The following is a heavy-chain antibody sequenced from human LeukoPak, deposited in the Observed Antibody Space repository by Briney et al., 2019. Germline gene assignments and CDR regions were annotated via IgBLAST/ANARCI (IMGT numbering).Heavy chain of an antibody. CDR2: ISSSSSYI. V-gene: IGHV3-21*01. CDR1: GLTFSSYS. D-gene: IGHD6-19*01. Sequence: GGSLRLSCAASGLTFSSYSMNWVRQAPGKGLEWVSSISSSSSYIYYADSVKGRFTISRDNAKNSLYLQMNSLRAEDTAVYYCAKNPVAGRTYYFDYWGQGTLVTVSS. J-gene: IGHJ4*02. CDR3: AKNPVAGRTYYFDY.